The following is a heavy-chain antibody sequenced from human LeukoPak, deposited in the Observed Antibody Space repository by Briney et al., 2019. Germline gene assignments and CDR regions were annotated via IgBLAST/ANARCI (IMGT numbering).Heavy chain of an antibody. D-gene: IGHD3-3*01. CDR2: ITGSGPYI. CDR1: GFTFSTFA. J-gene: IGHJ4*02. CDR3: ARDRGGAYDFWSGYYTGYFDY. Sequence: GGSLRLSCAASGFTFSTFAMHWVRLSPEKGLEWVSSITGSGPYILYADSVKRRFTISRDNAKNSLYLQMNSLRAEDTAVYYCARDRGGAYDFWSGYYTGYFDYWGQGTLVPVSS. V-gene: IGHV3-21*01.